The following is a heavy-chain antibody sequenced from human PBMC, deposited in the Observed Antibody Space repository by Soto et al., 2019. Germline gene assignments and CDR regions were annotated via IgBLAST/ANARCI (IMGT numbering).Heavy chain of an antibody. CDR3: ARDLSWGSNWYYYMDV. CDR1: GFILSDCA. J-gene: IGHJ6*03. Sequence: EVQLVESGGGLVQPGGSLRLSCATSGFILSDCAMNWVRQAPGKGLEWVSYISSSIDYADSVKGRFNVSRDNARNSLYLQMNSLRAEDTAVYYCARDLSWGSNWYYYMDVWGKGTTVTVSS. CDR2: ISSSI. V-gene: IGHV3-48*01. D-gene: IGHD7-27*01.